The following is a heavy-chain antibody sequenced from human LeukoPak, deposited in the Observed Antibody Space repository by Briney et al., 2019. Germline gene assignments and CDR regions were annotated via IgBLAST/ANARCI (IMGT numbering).Heavy chain of an antibody. J-gene: IGHJ4*02. CDR2: INTYNGNT. CDR1: GYTFSNYG. V-gene: IGHV1-18*01. D-gene: IGHD3-22*01. CDR3: ARGPRYDYDSSVYYFEF. Sequence: WASVTVSCKASGYTFSNYGISWVRQAPGQGLEWVGRINTYNGNTKYVQKFHDRVTLTTDTSTNTAYMELRRLRSGDTAMYYCARGPRYDYDSSVYYFEFWGQGTLVTVSS.